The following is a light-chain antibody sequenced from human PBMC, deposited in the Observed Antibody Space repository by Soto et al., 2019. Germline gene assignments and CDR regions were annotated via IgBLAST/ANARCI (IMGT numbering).Light chain of an antibody. J-gene: IGLJ1*01. CDR3: SSYTSNSTYV. CDR1: SSDLGSYNR. V-gene: IGLV2-18*02. CDR2: ELS. Sequence: QSALTQPPSVSGSPGQSVTISCTGTSSDLGSYNRVSWYQQPPGTAPKLMIYELSNRPSGVPDRFSGAKSGTTASLTISGLQAEDEADYYCSSYTSNSTYVFGIGTKVTVL.